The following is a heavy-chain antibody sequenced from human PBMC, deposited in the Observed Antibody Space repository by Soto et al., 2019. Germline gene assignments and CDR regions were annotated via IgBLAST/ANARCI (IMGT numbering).Heavy chain of an antibody. CDR2: IKSKTDGGTT. CDR1: GFTFSNAW. CDR3: MGMLWFGELRQPYYYYMDV. D-gene: IGHD3-10*01. Sequence: EVQLVESGGGLVKPGGSLRLSCAASGFTFSNAWMSWVRQAPGKGLEWVGRIKSKTDGGTTDYAAPVKGRFTISRDDSKNTLYLQMNNLKTEDTALYYCMGMLWFGELRQPYYYYMDVWGKGTTVTVSS. J-gene: IGHJ6*03. V-gene: IGHV3-15*01.